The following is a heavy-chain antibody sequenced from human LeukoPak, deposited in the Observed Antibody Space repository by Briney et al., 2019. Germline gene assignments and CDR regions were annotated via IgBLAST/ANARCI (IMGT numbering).Heavy chain of an antibody. V-gene: IGHV3-21*01. CDR3: ARDPVYCSGGSCYSGGGYYYYYGMDV. J-gene: IGHJ6*02. CDR2: ISSSSSYI. CDR1: GFTFSSHS. D-gene: IGHD2-15*01. Sequence: GGSLRLSCAASGFTFSSHSMNWVRQAPGKGLEWVSSISSSSSYIYYADSVKGRFTISRDNAKNSLYLQMNSLRAEDTAVYYCARDPVYCSGGSCYSGGGYYYYYGMDVWGQGTTVTVSS.